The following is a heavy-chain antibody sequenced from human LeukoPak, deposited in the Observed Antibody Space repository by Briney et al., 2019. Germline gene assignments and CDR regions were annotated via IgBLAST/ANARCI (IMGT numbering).Heavy chain of an antibody. CDR1: GFTFSNAW. D-gene: IGHD1-26*01. CDR3: TTGYSGSYEDY. Sequence: GGSLRLSCAASGFTFSNAWMNWVRQAPGKGLEWVGRIKSTTDGGTTDYAAPVKGRFTISRDDSKNTLYLQMNSLKTEDTAVYYCTTGYSGSYEDYWGQGTLVTVSS. V-gene: IGHV3-15*07. J-gene: IGHJ4*02. CDR2: IKSTTDGGTT.